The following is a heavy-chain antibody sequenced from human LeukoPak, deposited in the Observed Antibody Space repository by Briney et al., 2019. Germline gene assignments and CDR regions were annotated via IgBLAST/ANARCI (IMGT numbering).Heavy chain of an antibody. CDR3: ASCVPAAMASDY. J-gene: IGHJ4*02. Sequence: SQTLSLTCSVSGDSISSGNYYWSWVRQPAGKGLECIGRIHSSGSTNYNPSLASRVTISVDRSKNQFSLELRSMTAADTAVYYCASCVPAAMASDYWGQGTLVTVSS. D-gene: IGHD2-2*01. V-gene: IGHV4-61*02. CDR1: GDSISSGNYY. CDR2: IHSSGST.